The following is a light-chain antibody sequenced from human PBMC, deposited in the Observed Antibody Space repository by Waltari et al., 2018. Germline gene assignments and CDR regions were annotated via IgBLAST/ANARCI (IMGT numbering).Light chain of an antibody. V-gene: IGKV3-15*01. J-gene: IGKJ4*01. Sequence: TVMTQSPATLSVSPGPRATLSCRARQSLSNYLAWYQQKPGQAPRLLIYEASTRATAIPARFSGSASGTEFTLAISSRQSEDIAVYYCQQYGSLPLTFGGGTKVEFK. CDR2: EAS. CDR3: QQYGSLPLT. CDR1: QSLSNY.